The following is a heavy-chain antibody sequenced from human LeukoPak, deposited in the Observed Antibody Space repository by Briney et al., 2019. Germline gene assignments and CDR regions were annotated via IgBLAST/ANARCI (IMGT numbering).Heavy chain of an antibody. D-gene: IGHD3-22*01. CDR1: GYTLTSYG. CDR3: ARETYYYDSSGYWINWFDP. Sequence: ASVKASCKASGYTLTSYGISWVRQAPGQGLEWMGWISAYNGNTSYAQKLQGRVTMTTDTSTSTAYMELRSLRSDDTAVYYCARETYYYDSSGYWINWFDPWGQGTLVTVSS. J-gene: IGHJ5*02. CDR2: ISAYNGNT. V-gene: IGHV1-18*01.